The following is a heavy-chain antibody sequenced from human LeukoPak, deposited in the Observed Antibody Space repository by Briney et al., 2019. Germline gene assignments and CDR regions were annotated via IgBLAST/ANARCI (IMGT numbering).Heavy chain of an antibody. CDR1: GFTFSSYG. D-gene: IGHD2-2*01. V-gene: IGHV3-30*18. Sequence: GRSLRLSCAASGFTFSSYGMHWVRQAPGKGLEWVAVISYDGSNKYYADSVKGRFTISGDNSKNTLYLQMNSLRAEDTAVYYCAKGSSTSCYVSWGQGTLVTVSS. CDR2: ISYDGSNK. J-gene: IGHJ4*02. CDR3: AKGSSTSCYVS.